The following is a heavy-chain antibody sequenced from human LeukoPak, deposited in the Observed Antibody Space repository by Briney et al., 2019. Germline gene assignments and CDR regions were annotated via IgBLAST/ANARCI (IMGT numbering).Heavy chain of an antibody. Sequence: GGSLRLSCTTSEFIFRNYEMNWVRQAPGKGLEWVSYISNSGTTKYYADSVKGRFTISRDNADNSLYLQMNSLRAEDTAVYYCARERKYDSNFDYWGQGTLVTVSS. D-gene: IGHD1-1*01. CDR1: EFIFRNYE. V-gene: IGHV3-48*03. J-gene: IGHJ4*02. CDR3: ARERKYDSNFDY. CDR2: ISNSGTTK.